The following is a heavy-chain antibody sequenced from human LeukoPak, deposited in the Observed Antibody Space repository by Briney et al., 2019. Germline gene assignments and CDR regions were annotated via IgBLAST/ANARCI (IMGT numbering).Heavy chain of an antibody. J-gene: IGHJ3*01. Sequence: RGGSLRLSCAASGFTFSGFWMSWSRQAPGKGLEWVASINSDGSEGYYADVVKGRFTISRDNAKSSLYLQINSLRAEDTAVYYCARSSYSSSSSVWGQGTMVTVSS. CDR1: GFTFSGFW. D-gene: IGHD6-6*01. V-gene: IGHV3-7*03. CDR2: INSDGSEG. CDR3: ARSSYSSSSSV.